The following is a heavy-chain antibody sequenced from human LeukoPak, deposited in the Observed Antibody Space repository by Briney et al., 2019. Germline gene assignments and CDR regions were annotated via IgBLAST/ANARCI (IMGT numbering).Heavy chain of an antibody. D-gene: IGHD3-22*01. CDR2: ISAYNGNT. CDR3: ARDHYYDSSGYYTFDI. Sequence: ASVKVSCKASGYTFTSYGISWVRQAPGQGLEWMGWISAYNGNTNYAQKLQGRVTVTTDTSTSTAYMELRSLRSDDTAVYYCARDHYYDSSGYYTFDIWGQGTMVTVSS. J-gene: IGHJ3*02. V-gene: IGHV1-18*01. CDR1: GYTFTSYG.